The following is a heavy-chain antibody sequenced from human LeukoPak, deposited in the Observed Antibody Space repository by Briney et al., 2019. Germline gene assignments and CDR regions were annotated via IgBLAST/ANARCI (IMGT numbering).Heavy chain of an antibody. V-gene: IGHV3-23*01. CDR1: GFTSGIYA. CDR3: ARGGAYGDYLAYFDY. D-gene: IGHD4-17*01. CDR2: FSGGGDS. Sequence: GGSLRLSCAASGFTSGIYATSWVRQAPGKGLEWVSAFSGGGDSFYADSVRGRFSVSADKSKNILYLQMNSLRAEDTAVYYCARGGAYGDYLAYFDYWGQGTLVTVSS. J-gene: IGHJ4*02.